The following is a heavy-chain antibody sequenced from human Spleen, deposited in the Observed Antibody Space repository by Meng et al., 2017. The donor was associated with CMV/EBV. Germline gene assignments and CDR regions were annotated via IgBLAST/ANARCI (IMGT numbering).Heavy chain of an antibody. J-gene: IGHJ6*02. V-gene: IGHV1-18*01. CDR1: GHTSTRYG. Sequence: ASVKVSCKPSGHTSTRYGVSWVRQAPGQGLEWMGWISAYNGKTEYTQKFQGRVTMTMDTSTGTAYMEVRSLRADDTAVYYCARGIEGYYFYGLDAWGQGTKVTVSS. CDR3: ARGIEGYYFYGLDA. CDR2: ISAYNGKT.